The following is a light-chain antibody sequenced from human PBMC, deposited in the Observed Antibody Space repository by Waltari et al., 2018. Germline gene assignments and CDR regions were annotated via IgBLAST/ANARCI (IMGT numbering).Light chain of an antibody. J-gene: IGLJ2*01. Sequence: QSALTQPPSASGSPGPSVTISCTGTSRDVGGYKYVAWYQQHPGKAPRLIIYEVNRRPSGVPDRFSGSKSGNTASLTVSGLQAEDEADYYCSSYAVSNNLLFGGGTKLTVL. CDR1: SRDVGGYKY. V-gene: IGLV2-8*01. CDR2: EVN. CDR3: SSYAVSNNLL.